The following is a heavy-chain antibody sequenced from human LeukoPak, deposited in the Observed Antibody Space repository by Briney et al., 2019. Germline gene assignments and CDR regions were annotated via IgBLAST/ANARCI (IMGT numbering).Heavy chain of an antibody. D-gene: IGHD3-10*01. V-gene: IGHV4-59*08. CDR2: IYHSGST. CDR3: ARHYPYGSGSYSPFYFDY. J-gene: IGHJ4*02. CDR1: GDSISSYY. Sequence: SETLSLTCTVSGDSISSYYWSWTRQPPGKGLEWIGYIYHSGSTNYNPSLKSRVTISVDTSKNQFSLKLSSVTAADTGVYYCARHYPYGSGSYSPFYFDYWGQGTLVTVSS.